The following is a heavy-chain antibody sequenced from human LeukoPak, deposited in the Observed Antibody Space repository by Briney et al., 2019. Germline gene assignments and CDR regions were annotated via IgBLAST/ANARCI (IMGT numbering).Heavy chain of an antibody. CDR1: GGSISSYY. CDR3: ARALHLAVANRPFDY. J-gene: IGHJ4*02. Sequence: SETLSLTCTVSGGSISSYYWSWIRQPPGKGLEWIGSIYHSGSTYYNPSLKSRVTISVDTSKNQFSLKLSSVTAADTAVYYCARALHLAVANRPFDYWGQGTLVTVSS. CDR2: IYHSGST. V-gene: IGHV4-38-2*02. D-gene: IGHD6-19*01.